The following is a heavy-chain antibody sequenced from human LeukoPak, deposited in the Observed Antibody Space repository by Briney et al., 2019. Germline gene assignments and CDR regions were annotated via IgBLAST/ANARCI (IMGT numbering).Heavy chain of an antibody. CDR1: GCTFSVYW. CDR3: VRGNTWFFDF. CDR2: VNSDGSSV. D-gene: IGHD3-9*01. J-gene: IGHJ4*02. Sequence: GGSLRLSCGASGCTFSVYWMPWIRQVPGKGLVWVARVNSDGSSVKYADSVKGRFTISRDNAKTTLFLQMNSVRAEDSAVYYCVRGNTWFFDFWGQGTSVIVSS. V-gene: IGHV3-74*01.